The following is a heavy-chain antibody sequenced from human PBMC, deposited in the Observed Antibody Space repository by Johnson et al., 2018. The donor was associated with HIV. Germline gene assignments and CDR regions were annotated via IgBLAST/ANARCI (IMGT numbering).Heavy chain of an antibody. CDR2: IWYDGSDK. CDR1: GFTFSSYA. D-gene: IGHD3-22*01. Sequence: QVQLVESGGGVVQPGRSLRLSCAASGFTFSSYAMHWVRQAPGKGLEWVAVIWYDGSDKYYADSVKGRFIISRDNSRNTVYLQMNSLRVEDTAVYYCAKGCRWLLERTYAFDIWGQGTMVTVSS. V-gene: IGHV3-33*06. J-gene: IGHJ3*02. CDR3: AKGCRWLLERTYAFDI.